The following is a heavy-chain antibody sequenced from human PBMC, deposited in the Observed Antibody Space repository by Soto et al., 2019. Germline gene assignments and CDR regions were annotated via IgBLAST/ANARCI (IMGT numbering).Heavy chain of an antibody. CDR3: VRSGTSSGRFSDY. CDR2: IYPSDSDI. D-gene: IGHD2-15*01. J-gene: IGHJ4*02. CDR1: GYTFTSYW. Sequence: GESLKTSCKGSGYTFTSYWIGWVRRMPGEGLEWMGVIYPSDSDIRYSPSFQGKVTISADKSITTAYLQWSSLKAADTAMYYCVRSGTSSGRFSDYWGQGTLVTVSS. V-gene: IGHV5-51*01.